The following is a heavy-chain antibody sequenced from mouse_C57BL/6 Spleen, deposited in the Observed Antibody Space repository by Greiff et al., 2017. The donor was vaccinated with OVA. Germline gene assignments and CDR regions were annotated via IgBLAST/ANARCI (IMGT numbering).Heavy chain of an antibody. V-gene: IGHV4-1*01. CDR3: ANYYDYDEGFAY. Sequence: DVMLVESGGGLVQPGGSLKLSCAASGIDFSRYWMSWVRRAPGKGLEWIGEINPDSSTINYAPSLKDKFIISRDKAKNTLYLQMSKVRSDDTALYYCANYYDYDEGFAYWGQGTLVTVSA. CDR1: GIDFSRYW. J-gene: IGHJ3*01. CDR2: INPDSSTI. D-gene: IGHD2-4*01.